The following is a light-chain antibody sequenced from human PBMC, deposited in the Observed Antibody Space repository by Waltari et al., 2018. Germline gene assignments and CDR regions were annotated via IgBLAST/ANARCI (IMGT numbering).Light chain of an antibody. CDR2: YDY. Sequence: SYVLTQPPSVSVAPGETSRITCGGDNIGGYSVHWYQQKPGQAPVLVLYYDYDRPSGIPDRFSGSNFGNTATLTISRVEAGDEADYYCQVSDSTTDLVIFGGGTKLTVL. V-gene: IGLV3-21*04. CDR1: NIGGYS. J-gene: IGLJ2*01. CDR3: QVSDSTTDLVI.